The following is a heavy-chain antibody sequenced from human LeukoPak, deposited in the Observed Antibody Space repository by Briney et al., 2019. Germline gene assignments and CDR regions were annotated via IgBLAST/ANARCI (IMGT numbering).Heavy chain of an antibody. J-gene: IGHJ4*02. Sequence: EISCKASGYTFTSYAMNWGRQDPGEGVEGMGWINTNTGNPTYGQGFRGRFVFSLETSGSKGCLEIRSVQAEDSGVYYCARSKSHYDILTGYHYYFDYWGQGTLVTVSS. CDR2: INTNTGNP. D-gene: IGHD3-9*01. CDR1: GYTFTSYA. CDR3: ARSKSHYDILTGYHYYFDY. V-gene: IGHV7-4-1*02.